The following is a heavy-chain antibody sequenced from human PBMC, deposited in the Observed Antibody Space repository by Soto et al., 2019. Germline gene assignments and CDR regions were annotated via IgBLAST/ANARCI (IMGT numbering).Heavy chain of an antibody. V-gene: IGHV3-21*01. D-gene: IGHD5-12*01. CDR3: ARDLSVATPVFDY. Sequence: GGSLRLSCAASGFTFSSYSMNWVRQAPGKGLEWVSSISSSSSYIYYADSVKGRFTISRDNAKNSLYLQMNSLRAEDTAVYYCARDLSVATPVFDYWGQGTLVTVSS. CDR1: GFTFSSYS. CDR2: ISSSSSYI. J-gene: IGHJ4*02.